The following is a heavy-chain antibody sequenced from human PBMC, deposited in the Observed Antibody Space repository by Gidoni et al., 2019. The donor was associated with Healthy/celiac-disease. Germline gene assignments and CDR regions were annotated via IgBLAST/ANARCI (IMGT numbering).Heavy chain of an antibody. CDR3: ARNSGYDGGYYYYYGMDV. CDR2: ISSSSSYI. D-gene: IGHD5-12*01. Sequence: EVQRVESGGGLVKPGGSLRLSCAASGFTFSSYSMNWVRQAPGKGLELVSSISSSSSYIYYADSVKGRFTISRDNAKNSLYLQMNSLRAEDTAVYYCARNSGYDGGYYYYYGMDVWGQGTTVTVSS. V-gene: IGHV3-21*01. J-gene: IGHJ6*02. CDR1: GFTFSSYS.